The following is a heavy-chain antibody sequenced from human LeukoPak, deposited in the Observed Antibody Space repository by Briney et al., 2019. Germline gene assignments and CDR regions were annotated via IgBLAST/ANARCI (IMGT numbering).Heavy chain of an antibody. D-gene: IGHD4-23*01. CDR2: IYYSGST. Sequence: SETLSLTCTVSGGSIRSYYWSWIRQPPGKGLEWIGSIYYSGSTYYNPSLKSRVTISVDTSKNQFSLKLSSVTAADTAVYYCARHTTTVVTGFDYWGQGTLVTVSS. V-gene: IGHV4-59*05. CDR1: GGSIRSYY. CDR3: ARHTTTVVTGFDY. J-gene: IGHJ4*02.